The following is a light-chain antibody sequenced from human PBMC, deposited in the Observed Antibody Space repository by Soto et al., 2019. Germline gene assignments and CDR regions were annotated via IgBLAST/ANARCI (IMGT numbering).Light chain of an antibody. Sequence: EIVMTQSPATLSVSPGERATLSCRASQSVNSNLAWYQQKPGQAPRLVIYGASTRATGIPARFSGSGSGTEFTLTISSLRSEDFAVYYCQQYKNFWTFGQGTKVEIK. CDR2: GAS. V-gene: IGKV3-15*01. CDR3: QQYKNFWT. J-gene: IGKJ1*01. CDR1: QSVNSN.